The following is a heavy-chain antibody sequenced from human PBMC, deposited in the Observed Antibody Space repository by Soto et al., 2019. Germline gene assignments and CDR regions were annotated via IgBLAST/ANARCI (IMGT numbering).Heavy chain of an antibody. V-gene: IGHV1-2*02. J-gene: IGHJ6*02. Sequence: GASVKVSCKASGYTFTGYYMHWVRQAPGQGLEWMGWINPNSGGTNYAQKFQGRVTMTRDTSISTAYMELSRLRSDDTAVYYCARGGLYGSGSYYYYYGMDVWGQGATVTVSS. D-gene: IGHD3-10*01. CDR1: GYTFTGYY. CDR3: ARGGLYGSGSYYYYYGMDV. CDR2: INPNSGGT.